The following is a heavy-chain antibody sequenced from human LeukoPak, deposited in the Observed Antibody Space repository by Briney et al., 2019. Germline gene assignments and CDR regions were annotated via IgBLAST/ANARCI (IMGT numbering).Heavy chain of an antibody. D-gene: IGHD3-9*01. J-gene: IGHJ4*02. CDR1: GFTFSSYS. Sequence: GGSLRLSCAASGFTFSSYSMNWVRQAPGKGLEWVSSISSSSSYMYYADSVKGRFTISRDNAKNSLYLQMNSLRAEDTAVYYCASGQGRYFDWLPKTDYWGQGTLVTVSS. V-gene: IGHV3-21*01. CDR3: ASGQGRYFDWLPKTDY. CDR2: ISSSSSYM.